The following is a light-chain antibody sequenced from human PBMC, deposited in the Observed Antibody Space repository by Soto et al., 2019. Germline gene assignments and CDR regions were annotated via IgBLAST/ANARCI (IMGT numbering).Light chain of an antibody. CDR1: NSNIGNST. Sequence: VLTQAPSASGTPGQRVTISCSGSNSNIGNSTVNWYQQFPGTAPKLLIYANNRRPSGVPDRFSGSKSGTSASLAISGLQSEDEADYHCAAWDDTVNGYVFGAGTKVIVL. J-gene: IGLJ1*01. V-gene: IGLV1-44*01. CDR3: AAWDDTVNGYV. CDR2: ANN.